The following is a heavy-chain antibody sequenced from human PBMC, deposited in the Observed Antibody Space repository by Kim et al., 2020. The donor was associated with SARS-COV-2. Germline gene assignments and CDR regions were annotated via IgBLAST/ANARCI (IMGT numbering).Heavy chain of an antibody. CDR3: AREEYQLLDAFDI. J-gene: IGHJ3*02. D-gene: IGHD2-2*01. V-gene: IGHV7-4-1*02. Sequence: YAQGFTGRFVFSLDTSVSTAYLQISSLKAEDTAVYYCAREEYQLLDAFDIWGQGTMVTVSS.